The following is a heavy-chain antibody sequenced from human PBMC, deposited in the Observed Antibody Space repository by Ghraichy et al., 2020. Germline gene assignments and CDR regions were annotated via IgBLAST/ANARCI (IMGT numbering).Heavy chain of an antibody. CDR3: ARDLWGSSAGFDY. Sequence: GGSLRLSCAASGFTFSSYSMNWVRQAPGKGLEWVSSISSSSSYIYYADSVKGRFTISRDNAKNSLYLQMNSLRAEDTAVYYCARDLWGSSAGFDYWGQGTLVTVSS. D-gene: IGHD6-6*01. J-gene: IGHJ4*02. CDR2: ISSSSSYI. CDR1: GFTFSSYS. V-gene: IGHV3-21*01.